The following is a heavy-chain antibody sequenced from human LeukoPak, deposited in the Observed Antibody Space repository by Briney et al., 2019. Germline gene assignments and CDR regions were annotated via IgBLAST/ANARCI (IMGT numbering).Heavy chain of an antibody. CDR2: ISGSGGST. D-gene: IGHD2-2*01. CDR3: AKGSCSSTSCYPYYYYGMDV. Sequence: PGGSLRLSCAASGFTFSSYAMSWVRQAPGKGLEWVPAISGSGGSTYYADSVKGRFTISRDNSKNTLYLQMNSLRAEDTAVYYCAKGSCSSTSCYPYYYYGMDVWGQGTTVTVSS. J-gene: IGHJ6*02. CDR1: GFTFSSYA. V-gene: IGHV3-23*01.